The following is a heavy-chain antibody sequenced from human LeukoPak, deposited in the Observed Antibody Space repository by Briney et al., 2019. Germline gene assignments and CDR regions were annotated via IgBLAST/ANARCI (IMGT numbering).Heavy chain of an antibody. Sequence: GGSLRLSCAASGFTFDDYAMHWVRQAPGKGLEWVSGISWNSGSIGYADSVKGRFTISRDNAKNSLYLQMNSLRAEDTALYYCAKDIDEYGGPVVYWGQGTLVTVSS. CDR3: AKDIDEYGGPVVY. V-gene: IGHV3-9*01. CDR1: GFTFDDYA. D-gene: IGHD4/OR15-4a*01. CDR2: ISWNSGSI. J-gene: IGHJ4*02.